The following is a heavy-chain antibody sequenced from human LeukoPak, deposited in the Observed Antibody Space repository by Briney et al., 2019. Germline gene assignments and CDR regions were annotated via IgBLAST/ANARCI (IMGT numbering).Heavy chain of an antibody. CDR3: AVPGIAAAGPFDY. CDR2: ISSSGSTI. V-gene: IGHV3-11*04. Sequence: GGSLRLSCAASGFTFSNAWMSWVRQAPGKGLEWVSYISSSGSTIYYADPVKGRFTISRDNAKNSLYLQMNSLRAEDTAVYYCAVPGIAAAGPFDYWGQGTLVTVSS. J-gene: IGHJ4*02. CDR1: GFTFSNAW. D-gene: IGHD6-13*01.